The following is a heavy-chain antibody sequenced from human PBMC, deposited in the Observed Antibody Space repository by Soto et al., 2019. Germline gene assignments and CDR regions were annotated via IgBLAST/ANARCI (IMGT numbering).Heavy chain of an antibody. CDR2: IYHSGST. Sequence: KTSETLSLTCAVSGGSISSSNWWSWVRQPPGKGLEWIGEIYHSGSTNYNPSLKSRVTISVDKSKNQFSLKLSSVTAADTAVYYCARVGPLVYWGTIFGVARQYNWFDPWGQGTLVTVSS. D-gene: IGHD3-3*01. CDR1: GGSISSSNW. V-gene: IGHV4-4*02. CDR3: ARVGPLVYWGTIFGVARQYNWFDP. J-gene: IGHJ5*02.